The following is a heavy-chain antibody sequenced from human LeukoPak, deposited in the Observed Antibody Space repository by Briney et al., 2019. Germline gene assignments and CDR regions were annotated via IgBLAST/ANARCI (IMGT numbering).Heavy chain of an antibody. CDR3: ARGSHYGGDLFDY. J-gene: IGHJ4*02. CDR2: INSDGSST. D-gene: IGHD4-23*01. CDR1: GFTFSSYW. Sequence: GGSLRLSCAASGFTFSSYWMHWVRQAPGKGLVWVSRINSDGSSTSYADSVKGRFTISRDNAKNTLYLQMNSLRVEDTAVYYCARGSHYGGDLFDYWGQGTLVTVSS. V-gene: IGHV3-74*01.